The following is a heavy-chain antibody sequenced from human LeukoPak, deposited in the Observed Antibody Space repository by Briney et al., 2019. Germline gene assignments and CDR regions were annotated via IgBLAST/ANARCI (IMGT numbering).Heavy chain of an antibody. V-gene: IGHV4-4*08. CDR3: ARTGDLSRYYYYYMDV. D-gene: IGHD7-27*01. Sequence: SETLSLTCTVSGGSISSYYWSWIRQPPGKGLEWIGRIYTSGSTNYNPSLKSRVTISVDTSKNQFSLKLSSVTAADTAVYYCARTGDLSRYYYYYMDVWGKGTTVTVSS. CDR2: IYTSGST. J-gene: IGHJ6*03. CDR1: GGSISSYY.